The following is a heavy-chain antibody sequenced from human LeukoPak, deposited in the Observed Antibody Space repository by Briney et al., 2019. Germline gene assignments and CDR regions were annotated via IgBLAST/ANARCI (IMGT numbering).Heavy chain of an antibody. CDR2: ISGDGSST. CDR3: AKGLSINWFDP. J-gene: IGHJ5*02. D-gene: IGHD2-2*02. V-gene: IGHV3-74*01. CDR1: GLTFSSYA. Sequence: GGSLRLSCAASGLTFSSYAMHWVRQAPGKGLVCVSRISGDGSSTSYADSVKGRFTVSRDNAKNTLYLQMNSLRAEDTAVYYCAKGLSINWFDPWGQGTLVTVSS.